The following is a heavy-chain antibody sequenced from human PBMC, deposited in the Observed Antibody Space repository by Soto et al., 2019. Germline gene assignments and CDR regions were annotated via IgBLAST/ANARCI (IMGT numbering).Heavy chain of an antibody. D-gene: IGHD3-3*01. CDR2: ISAYNGDT. Sequence: ASVKVSCKASGYTFISYGISWVRQAPGQGLEWMGWISAYNGDTNYARRLQGRVTMTTDTSTSTAYMELGSLRSDDTAVYYCAREGSWNDGWSGSSQGWFDPWGQGTRVTVSS. V-gene: IGHV1-18*01. CDR1: GYTFISYG. CDR3: AREGSWNDGWSGSSQGWFDP. J-gene: IGHJ5*02.